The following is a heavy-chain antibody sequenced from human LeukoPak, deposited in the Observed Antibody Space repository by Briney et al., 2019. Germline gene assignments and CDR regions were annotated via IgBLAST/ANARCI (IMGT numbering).Heavy chain of an antibody. D-gene: IGHD5-24*01. CDR1: GFTFSSYS. V-gene: IGHV3-48*01. CDR2: ISSKSII. J-gene: IGHJ5*02. Sequence: PGGSLRLSCAGSGFTFSSYSMNWVRQAPGKGLEWVSYISSKSIIYYADSVKGRFTIPRDNAKNSLYLQMNSLRAEDTAVYYCARERRDGYNGKWFDPWGQGTLVTVSS. CDR3: ARERRDGYNGKWFDP.